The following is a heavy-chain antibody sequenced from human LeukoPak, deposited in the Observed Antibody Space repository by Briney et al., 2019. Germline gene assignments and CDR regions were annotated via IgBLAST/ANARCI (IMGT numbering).Heavy chain of an antibody. CDR1: GYTFRSYE. J-gene: IGHJ4*02. Sequence: ASVKVSCKASGYTFRSYEINWVRQAPGQGLEWVGWIHPNSGKTGYAQNFQGRVTMTRDTPTETAFMELSSLKFDDTAIFYCARGHYGGNRYFDIWGQGTLVTVSS. D-gene: IGHD4-23*01. CDR3: ARGHYGGNRYFDI. V-gene: IGHV1-8*01. CDR2: IHPNSGKT.